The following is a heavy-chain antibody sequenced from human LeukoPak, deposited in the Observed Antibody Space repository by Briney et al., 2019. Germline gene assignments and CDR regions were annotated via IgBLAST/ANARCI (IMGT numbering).Heavy chain of an antibody. J-gene: IGHJ4*02. Sequence: PGGSLRLSCAASGFTFTRFNMNWVRQAPGKGLELVSSITTSGTYIYYADSVKGRFTISRDNAKNSLYLQMNSLRAEDTAVYYCAKCSIYFGSGTYFDDWAQGTLVTVSS. CDR2: ITTSGTYI. V-gene: IGHV3-21*04. CDR3: AKCSIYFGSGTYFDD. CDR1: GFTFTRFN. D-gene: IGHD3-10*01.